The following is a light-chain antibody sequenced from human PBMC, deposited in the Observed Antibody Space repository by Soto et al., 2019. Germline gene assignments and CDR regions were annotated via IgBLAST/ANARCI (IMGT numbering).Light chain of an antibody. CDR2: EVS. V-gene: IGLV2-14*01. CDR3: SSYTTGSTLYV. CDR1: SNDIGAYKY. Sequence: QSVLTQPASVSGSPGQPITISCTGSSNDIGAYKYVSWYQQYPGKAPKPIIFEVSNRPSGVSNRFSGSKSGNTASLAIAGLQAEDEADYHCSSYTTGSTLYVFGGGTKVTVL. J-gene: IGLJ1*01.